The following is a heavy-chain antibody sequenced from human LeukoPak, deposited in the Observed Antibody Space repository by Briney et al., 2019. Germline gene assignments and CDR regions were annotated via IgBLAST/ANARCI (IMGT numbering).Heavy chain of an antibody. J-gene: IGHJ4*02. V-gene: IGHV3-23*01. Sequence: GGSLRLSCVASGFTFSTYSMSWVRQAPGKGLEWVSTFSAKSDSTYYADSVKGRFTISRDNSKNTLYLQMNSLRAEDTAVYYCASSGYWGQGTLVTVSS. CDR1: GFTFSTYS. CDR3: ASSGY. CDR2: FSAKSDST.